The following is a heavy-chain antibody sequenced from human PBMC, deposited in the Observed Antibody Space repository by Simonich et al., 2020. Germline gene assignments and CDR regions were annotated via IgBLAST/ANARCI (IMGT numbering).Heavy chain of an antibody. V-gene: IGHV4-34*01. Sequence: QVQLQQWGAGLLKPSETLSLTCAVYGGSFSGYYWSWIRQPPGKGLELIGEINHMGRTTYNQSRKSRITRSVDTSKNQFSLKLSSLTAADTAVYYCARCGLVNYDILTGYHNWFDPWGQGTLVTVSS. CDR1: GGSFSGYY. J-gene: IGHJ5*02. D-gene: IGHD3-9*01. CDR3: ARCGLVNYDILTGYHNWFDP. CDR2: INHMGRT.